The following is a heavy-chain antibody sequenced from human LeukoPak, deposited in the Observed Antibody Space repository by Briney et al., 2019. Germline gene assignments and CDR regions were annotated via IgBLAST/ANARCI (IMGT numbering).Heavy chain of an antibody. CDR1: GGSISSSSYY. CDR2: IYYSGCT. CDR3: ASGIAEDYFDY. V-gene: IGHV4-39*01. J-gene: IGHJ4*02. D-gene: IGHD6-13*01. Sequence: PSETLSLNCTGSGGSISSSSYYWGWIRQPPGKGLEWIGSIYYSGCTYYNPSLKSRVTIPVDTSKNQFSLKLSSVTAADTAVYYCASGIAEDYFDYWGQGTLVTVSS.